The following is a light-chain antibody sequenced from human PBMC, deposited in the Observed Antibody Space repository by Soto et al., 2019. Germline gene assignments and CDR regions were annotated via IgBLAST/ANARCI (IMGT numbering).Light chain of an antibody. Sequence: SALTQPASVSGSPGQSITISCTGTSSDVGGYNYVSWYQQHPGNAPKLMIYDVSNRRSGVSNRFSGCKSGNTAALTISGRRAEDEADYQRSSYTSSRTLDVVFGVGTMLT. V-gene: IGLV2-14*01. CDR1: SSDVGGYNY. CDR3: SSYTSSRTLDVV. CDR2: DVS. J-gene: IGLJ2*01.